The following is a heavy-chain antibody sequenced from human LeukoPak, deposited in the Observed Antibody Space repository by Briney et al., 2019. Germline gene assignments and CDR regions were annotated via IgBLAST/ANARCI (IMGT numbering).Heavy chain of an antibody. CDR1: GFTFSSYW. D-gene: IGHD6-19*01. V-gene: IGHV3-7*04. Sequence: GGSLRLSCAASGFTFSSYWMSWVRQAPGKGLEWVANIKQDGSEKYYVDSVKGRFTISRDNAKNSLYLQMNSLRAEDTAVYYCAREGIAVADGAFDIWGQGTMVTVSS. J-gene: IGHJ3*02. CDR3: AREGIAVADGAFDI. CDR2: IKQDGSEK.